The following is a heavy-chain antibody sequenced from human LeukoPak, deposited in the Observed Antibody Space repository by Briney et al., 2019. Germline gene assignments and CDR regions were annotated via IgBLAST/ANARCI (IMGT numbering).Heavy chain of an antibody. V-gene: IGHV4-61*02. CDR3: ARDNPHSSSWYSPFDY. CDR2: IYTSGST. Sequence: PSQTLSLTCTVSGGSISSGSYYWRWLRQPAGTGLEWIGRIYTSGSTNYNPSLKSRVTISVDTSKNQFSLKLSSVTAADTAVYYCARDNPHSSSWYSPFDYWGQGTLVTVSS. CDR1: GGSISSGSYY. D-gene: IGHD6-13*01. J-gene: IGHJ4*02.